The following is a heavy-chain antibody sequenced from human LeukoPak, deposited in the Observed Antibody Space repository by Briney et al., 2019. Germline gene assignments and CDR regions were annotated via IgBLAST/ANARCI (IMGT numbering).Heavy chain of an antibody. CDR1: GYTFTGYF. Sequence: ASVKVSCKASGYTFTGYFMHWVRQAPGQGLEWMGWINPNSGGTNYAQKFQGRVTMTRDTSISTAYMELSRLRSDDTAVYYCARSYRSGSYWFDPWGQGTLVTVSS. CDR3: ARSYRSGSYWFDP. CDR2: INPNSGGT. V-gene: IGHV1-2*02. D-gene: IGHD1-26*01. J-gene: IGHJ5*02.